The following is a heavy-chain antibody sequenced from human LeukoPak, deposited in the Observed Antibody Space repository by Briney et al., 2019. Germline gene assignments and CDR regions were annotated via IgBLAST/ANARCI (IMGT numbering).Heavy chain of an antibody. D-gene: IGHD1-26*01. CDR2: IYYSGST. J-gene: IGHJ4*02. Sequence: SETPSLTCTVSGGSISSSSYYWGWIRQPPGKGLEWIGSIYYSGSTYYNPSLKSRVSISVDTYKNQFSLKLSSVTAAGTAVYYCARFCIGYLVLLDYGGQGTLVIVSS. CDR1: GGSISSSSYY. V-gene: IGHV4-39*01. CDR3: ARFCIGYLVLLDY.